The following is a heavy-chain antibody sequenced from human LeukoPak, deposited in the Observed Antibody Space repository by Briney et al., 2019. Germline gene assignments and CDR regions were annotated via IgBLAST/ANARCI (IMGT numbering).Heavy chain of an antibody. Sequence: GGPLRLSCAASGFTFENYWMSWVRQAPGKGPEWVANIKQDGSVEHYLDSVKGRFTISRDNAKNSLILQMNSLRAEDTAVYYCARWAGVTDYWGQGTLVTVFS. CDR1: GFTFENYW. V-gene: IGHV3-7*01. D-gene: IGHD5-18*01. CDR3: ARWAGVTDY. J-gene: IGHJ4*02. CDR2: IKQDGSVE.